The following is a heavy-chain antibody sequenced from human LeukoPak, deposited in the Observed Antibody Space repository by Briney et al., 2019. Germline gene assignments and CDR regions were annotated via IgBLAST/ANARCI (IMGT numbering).Heavy chain of an antibody. CDR3: AKGDTSIAALYPFDY. J-gene: IGHJ4*02. Sequence: GGSLRLSCAASGFTFSSYAMSWVRQAPGKGLEWVSAISGSGGSTYYADSVKGRFTISRDNSKNTLYLQMNSLRAEDTAVYCCAKGDTSIAALYPFDYWGQGTLVTVSS. CDR1: GFTFSSYA. V-gene: IGHV3-23*01. CDR2: ISGSGGST. D-gene: IGHD6-6*01.